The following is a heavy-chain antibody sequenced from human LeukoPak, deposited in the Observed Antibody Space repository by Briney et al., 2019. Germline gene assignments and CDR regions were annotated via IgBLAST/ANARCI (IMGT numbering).Heavy chain of an antibody. Sequence: SETLSLTCTVSGASLSRYYWSWIRQPPGKGLEWIGYIYYSGSSTYSPSLQSRVTISVDTSKNQFSLRLSSVTAAGTAVYYCASGGGWELPYNFDYWGQGTLVTVSS. CDR2: IYYSGSS. D-gene: IGHD1-26*01. V-gene: IGHV4-59*08. CDR3: ASGGGWELPYNFDY. CDR1: GASLSRYY. J-gene: IGHJ4*02.